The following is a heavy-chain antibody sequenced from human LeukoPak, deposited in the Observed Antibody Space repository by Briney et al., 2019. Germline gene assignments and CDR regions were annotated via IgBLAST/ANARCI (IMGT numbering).Heavy chain of an antibody. CDR2: IYYTGNT. CDR1: GGSISGYY. CDR3: ARYRPSESRSGEVTSLDY. D-gene: IGHD3-3*01. Sequence: PSETLSLTCIVSGGSISGYYWSWIRQPPGKGLELIGHIYYTGNTVYNPSLKSRATIILDTSENQFSLKLRSVTTADTAVYYCARYRPSESRSGEVTSLDYWGQGTLVTVSS. V-gene: IGHV4-59*01. J-gene: IGHJ4*02.